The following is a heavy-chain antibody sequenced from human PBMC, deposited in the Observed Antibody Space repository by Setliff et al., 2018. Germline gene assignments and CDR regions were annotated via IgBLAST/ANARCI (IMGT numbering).Heavy chain of an antibody. V-gene: IGHV4-39*07. CDR2: IYYRGST. CDR1: GGSISTSSYY. D-gene: IGHD3-22*01. J-gene: IGHJ4*02. Sequence: SETLSLTCTVSGGSISTSSYYWGWIRQPPGKGLEWIGSIYYRGSTYYNPSLKSRVTMSVDASKNQFSLKLSSVTAADTAAYYCARGDSSGYYYILFDFWGQGTLVTVSS. CDR3: ARGDSSGYYYILFDF.